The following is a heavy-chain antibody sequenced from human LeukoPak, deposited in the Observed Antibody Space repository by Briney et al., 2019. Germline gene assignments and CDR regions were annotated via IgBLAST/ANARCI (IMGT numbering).Heavy chain of an antibody. Sequence: PGGSLRLSCAASGFTFSSYGMQWVRQAPGKGLEWVAFIHYDGSNKYYANSVKGRFTISRDNSKNTLYLHMDSLRAEDTAVYYCAKDPIRGVRPYYFSSWGQGTLVTVSS. CDR2: IHYDGSNK. CDR3: AKDPIRGVRPYYFSS. CDR1: GFTFSSYG. J-gene: IGHJ4*02. D-gene: IGHD3-10*01. V-gene: IGHV3-30*02.